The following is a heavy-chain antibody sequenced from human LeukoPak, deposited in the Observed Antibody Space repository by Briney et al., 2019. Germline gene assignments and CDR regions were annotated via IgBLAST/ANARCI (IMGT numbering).Heavy chain of an antibody. Sequence: GGSLRLSCTASGFKFDDYGMTWVRQAPGKGLEWVSDINWNGDSRGYAHSVKGRFTISRDNAKNSLYLQMNSLRAEDTAVYYCARDSPPAGVVVVAATDYWGQGTLVTVSS. J-gene: IGHJ4*02. V-gene: IGHV3-20*04. CDR1: GFKFDDYG. D-gene: IGHD2-15*01. CDR2: INWNGDSR. CDR3: ARDSPPAGVVVVAATDY.